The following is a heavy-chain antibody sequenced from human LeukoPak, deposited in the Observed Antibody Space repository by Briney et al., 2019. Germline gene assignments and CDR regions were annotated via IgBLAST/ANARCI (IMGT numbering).Heavy chain of an antibody. CDR2: ISSSGNYI. V-gene: IGHV3-21*04. D-gene: IGHD7-27*01. CDR1: GFTFSSFG. CDR3: AKDLARAPHVTGGSDY. J-gene: IGHJ4*02. Sequence: PGGSLRLSCATSGFTFSSFGISWVRQAPGKGLEWVSSISSSGNYIYYADSVKGRFTISRDNAKNTLYLQMNSLRAEDTAVYYCAKDLARAPHVTGGSDYWGQGTLVTVSS.